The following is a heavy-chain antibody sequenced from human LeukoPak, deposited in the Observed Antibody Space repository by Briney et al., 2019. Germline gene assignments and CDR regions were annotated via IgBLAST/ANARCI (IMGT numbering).Heavy chain of an antibody. Sequence: GGSLRLSCGASGFTFSSYWMYWVRQDPGKGLAWVSCIKTDGSITAYAGSVKGRFTISRDNAKNTLYLQMNSLRADDTAVYYCARDGDAPMTDFDYWGQGTLVTVSS. V-gene: IGHV3-74*01. CDR2: IKTDGSIT. CDR3: ARDGDAPMTDFDY. D-gene: IGHD2-21*02. J-gene: IGHJ4*02. CDR1: GFTFSSYW.